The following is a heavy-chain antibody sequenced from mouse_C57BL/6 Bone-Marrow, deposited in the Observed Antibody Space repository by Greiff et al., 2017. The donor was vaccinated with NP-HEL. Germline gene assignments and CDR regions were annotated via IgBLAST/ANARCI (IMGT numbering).Heavy chain of an antibody. V-gene: IGHV5-4*03. D-gene: IGHD2-4*01. J-gene: IGHJ4*01. Sequence: EVKLVESGGGLVKPGGSLKLSCAASGFTFSSYAMSWVRQTPEKRLEWVATISDGGSYTYYPDNVKGRFTISRDNAKNNLYLQMRHLKSEDTAMYYCARGDYDAYAMDYWGQGTSVTVSS. CDR2: ISDGGSYT. CDR1: GFTFSSYA. CDR3: ARGDYDAYAMDY.